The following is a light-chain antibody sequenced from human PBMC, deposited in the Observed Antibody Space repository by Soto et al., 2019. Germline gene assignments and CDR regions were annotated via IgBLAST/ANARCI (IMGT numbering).Light chain of an antibody. Sequence: EIVLTESPATLSLSPGERATLSCRASQSVSSNLAWYQQKPGQAPRLLIYDASSRPTGIPARFSGSGSGTDFTLTISSLEPEDFALYYCQKRSNWPINFGQGTRLEIK. CDR1: QSVSSN. J-gene: IGKJ5*01. CDR3: QKRSNWPIN. V-gene: IGKV3-11*01. CDR2: DAS.